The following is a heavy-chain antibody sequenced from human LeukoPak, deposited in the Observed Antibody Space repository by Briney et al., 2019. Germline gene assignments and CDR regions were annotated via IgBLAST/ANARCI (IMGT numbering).Heavy chain of an antibody. Sequence: PSQTLSLTCTVSGGSISSGGYYWSWIRQHPGKGLEWIGYIYYSGSTYYNPSLKSRVTISVDTSKNQFSLKLSSVTAADTAVYYCASGYSSSWPYQLKSYWFDPWGQGTLVTVSS. CDR1: GGSISSGGYY. CDR3: ASGYSSSWPYQLKSYWFDP. D-gene: IGHD6-13*01. J-gene: IGHJ5*02. V-gene: IGHV4-31*03. CDR2: IYYSGST.